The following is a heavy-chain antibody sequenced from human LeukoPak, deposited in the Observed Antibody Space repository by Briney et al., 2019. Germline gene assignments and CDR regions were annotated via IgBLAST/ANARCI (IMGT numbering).Heavy chain of an antibody. J-gene: IGHJ4*02. CDR3: ARVGATQEVDY. D-gene: IGHD1-26*01. V-gene: IGHV4-38-2*02. CDR2: IYHSGST. Sequence: NPSETLSLTCTVSGYSISSCYYWGWIRQPPGKGLEWIGSIYHSGSTYYNPSLKRRVTISVDTSKNQFSLKLSSVTAADTAVYYCARVGATQEVDYWGQGTLVTVSS. CDR1: GYSISSCYY.